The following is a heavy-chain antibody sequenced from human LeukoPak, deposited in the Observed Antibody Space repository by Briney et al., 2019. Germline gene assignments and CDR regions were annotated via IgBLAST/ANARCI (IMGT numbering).Heavy chain of an antibody. J-gene: IGHJ4*02. Sequence: GGSLRLSCAASGFTFDDYTMHRVRQAPGKGLEWVSLISWDGVSTDYADSVKGRFTISRDNSKNSLYLQMNSLRTEDTALYYCAKDIGSSSGWYYDYWGQGTLVTVSS. CDR3: AKDIGSSSGWYYDY. CDR1: GFTFDDYT. V-gene: IGHV3-43*01. CDR2: ISWDGVST. D-gene: IGHD6-19*01.